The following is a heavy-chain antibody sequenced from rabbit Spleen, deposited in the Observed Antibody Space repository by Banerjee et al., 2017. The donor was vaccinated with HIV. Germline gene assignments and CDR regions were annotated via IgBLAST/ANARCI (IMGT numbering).Heavy chain of an antibody. CDR2: IDVTKSGNP. CDR1: GLDFSSNYW. D-gene: IGHD4-2*01. J-gene: IGHJ3*01. V-gene: IGHV1S45*01. CDR3: SREAAGIKDFNF. Sequence: QELLVESGGGLVQPGGSLQLSCKASGLDFSSNYWMGWVRQAQGKGLEWIACIDVTKSGNPDYASWAKGRFTVSKTSSSTATLQMKMLTAADTATYFCSREAAGIKDFNFWGQGTLVTVS.